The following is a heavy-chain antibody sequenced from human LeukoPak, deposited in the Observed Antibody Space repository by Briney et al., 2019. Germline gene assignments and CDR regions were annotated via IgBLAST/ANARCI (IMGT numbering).Heavy chain of an antibody. CDR3: AQVDTAMVTSYYYMDV. Sequence: GGSLRLSCAASGFTFSSYSMNWVRQAPGKGLEWVSSISSSSSYIHYADSVKGRFTISIDNAKNSLYLQMNSLRAEDTAVYYCAQVDTAMVTSYYYMDVWGKGTTVTVSS. CDR2: ISSSSSYI. J-gene: IGHJ6*03. CDR1: GFTFSSYS. V-gene: IGHV3-21*01. D-gene: IGHD5-18*01.